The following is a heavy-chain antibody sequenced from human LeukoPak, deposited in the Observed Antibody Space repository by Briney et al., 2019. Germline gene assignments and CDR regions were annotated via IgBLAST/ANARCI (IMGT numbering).Heavy chain of an antibody. V-gene: IGHV4-30-4*08. D-gene: IGHD3-22*01. CDR1: GGSISSGDYY. CDR2: IYYSGST. J-gene: IGHJ4*02. Sequence: SQTLPLTCTVSGGSISSGDYYWSWIRQPPGKGLEWIGYIYYSGSTYYNPSLKSRVTISVDTSKNQFSLKLSSVTAADTAVYYCARDRGYYYDSSGYYYVFGFDYWGQGTLVTVSS. CDR3: ARDRGYYYDSSGYYYVFGFDY.